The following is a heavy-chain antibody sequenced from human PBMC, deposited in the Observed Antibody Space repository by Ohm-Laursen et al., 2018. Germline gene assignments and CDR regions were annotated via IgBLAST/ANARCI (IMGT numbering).Heavy chain of an antibody. CDR2: LNSDTGNT. D-gene: IGHD3/OR15-3a*01. CDR1: GYTFTTYD. V-gene: IGHV1-8*01. J-gene: IGHJ4*02. CDR3: ATLWTGN. Sequence: ASVKVSCKASGYTFTTYDINWVRQATGQGLEWMGWLNSDTGNTGYAQKFQGRVTMTRNTSISTAYMELSSLRSEDTAVYYCATLWTGNWGQGTLVTVSS.